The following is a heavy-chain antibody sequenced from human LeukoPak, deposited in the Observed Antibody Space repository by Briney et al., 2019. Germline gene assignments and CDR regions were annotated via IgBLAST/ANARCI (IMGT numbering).Heavy chain of an antibody. CDR2: ISPNSGGT. Sequence: ASVKVSCKASGYTFTGYYMHWVRQAPGQGLEWMGWISPNSGGTNYAQKFQGRVTMTRDTSISTAYMELSRLRSDDTAVYYCARQLEGVPAALFDYWGQGTLVTVSS. V-gene: IGHV1-2*02. J-gene: IGHJ4*02. D-gene: IGHD2-2*01. CDR1: GYTFTGYY. CDR3: ARQLEGVPAALFDY.